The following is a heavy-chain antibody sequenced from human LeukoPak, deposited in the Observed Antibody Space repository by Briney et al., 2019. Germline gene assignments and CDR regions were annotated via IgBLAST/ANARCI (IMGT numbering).Heavy chain of an antibody. J-gene: IGHJ4*02. CDR2: IKQDGSEK. CDR3: ARNRGISH. V-gene: IGHV3-7*01. D-gene: IGHD3-16*01. Sequence: GGSLRLSCAASGFTLSSNWMTWVRQAPGKGLEWVANIKQDGSEKHYVDSVKGRFTISRDNVKNSLFLQMDSLKGEDTAVYYYARNRGISHWGQGTLVTVSS. CDR1: GFTLSSNW.